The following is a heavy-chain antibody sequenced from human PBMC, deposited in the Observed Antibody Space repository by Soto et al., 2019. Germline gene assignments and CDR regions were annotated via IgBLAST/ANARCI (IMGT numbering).Heavy chain of an antibody. CDR3: ARDRGSGWYFDY. Sequence: GASVKVSCKASGGTFSSCAISCVRQAPGQGLEWMGGIIPIFGTANYAQKFQGRVTITADESTSTAYMELSSLRSEDTAVYYCARDRGSGWYFDYWGQGTLVTVSS. D-gene: IGHD6-19*01. CDR2: IIPIFGTA. CDR1: GGTFSSCA. V-gene: IGHV1-69*13. J-gene: IGHJ4*02.